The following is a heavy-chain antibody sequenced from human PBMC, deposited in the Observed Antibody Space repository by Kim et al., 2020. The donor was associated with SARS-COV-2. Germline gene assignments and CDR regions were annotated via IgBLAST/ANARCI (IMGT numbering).Heavy chain of an antibody. D-gene: IGHD3-22*01. CDR1: GVSFSSHS. J-gene: IGHJ5*02. CDR3: ASDGDSSGLCWLDP. V-gene: IGHV4-59*11. Sequence: SETLSLTCSVSGVSFSSHSWCWIRQPPGKGPEWIASISYSRNTNYNPSLKSRVTISVDTSKNQFSLKLRSVTAADTAVYYCASDGDSSGLCWLDPWGQGTLVTLSS. CDR2: ISYSRNT.